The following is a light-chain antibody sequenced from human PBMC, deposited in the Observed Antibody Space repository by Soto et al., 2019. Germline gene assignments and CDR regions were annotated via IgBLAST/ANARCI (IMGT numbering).Light chain of an antibody. CDR3: CFFTGTASQYV. CDR2: SNN. V-gene: IGLV1-47*02. CDR1: SSNIGSNY. J-gene: IGLJ1*01. Sequence: QSVLTQPPSASGTPGQRVTISCSGSSSNIGSNYVYWYQQLPGTAPKLLIYSNNQRPSGVPDRFSGSKSGTSASLAISGLRSEDEADYYCCFFTGTASQYVFGPGTKLTVL.